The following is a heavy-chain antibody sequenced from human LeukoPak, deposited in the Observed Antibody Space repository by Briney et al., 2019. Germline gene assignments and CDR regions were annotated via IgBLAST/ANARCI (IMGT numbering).Heavy chain of an antibody. D-gene: IGHD5-24*01. Sequence: ASVKVSCKVSGYTLTELSMHCVRQAPGKGLEWMGGFDPEDGETIYAQKFQGRVTMTEDTSTDTAYMELSSLRSEDTAVYYCATQIGGLQLRPYYYYYGMDVWGQETTVTVSS. J-gene: IGHJ6*02. CDR3: ATQIGGLQLRPYYYYYGMDV. CDR2: FDPEDGET. CDR1: GYTLTELS. V-gene: IGHV1-24*01.